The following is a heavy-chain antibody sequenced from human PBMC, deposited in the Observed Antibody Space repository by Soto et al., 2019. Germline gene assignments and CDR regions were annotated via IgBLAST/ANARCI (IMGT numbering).Heavy chain of an antibody. CDR2: ISESGDNA. CDR3: AKGGYIYGLDP. J-gene: IGHJ5*02. CDR1: GFPFNTYA. V-gene: IGHV3-23*01. Sequence: SLRLSCAASGFPFNTYAMSWVRQAPGKGPEWVSAISESGDNAFYADSVQGRFTISRDNSYNILYLQMNSLRAEDTALYFCAKGGYIYGLDPWGQGTLVTVSS. D-gene: IGHD5-18*01.